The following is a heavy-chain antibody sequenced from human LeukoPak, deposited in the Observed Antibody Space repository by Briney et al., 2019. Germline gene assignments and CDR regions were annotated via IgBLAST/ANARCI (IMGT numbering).Heavy chain of an antibody. CDR1: GGSISSSSYY. V-gene: IGHV4-39*01. CDR3: ARLPSTRIFGPDYFDY. J-gene: IGHJ4*02. CDR2: IYYSGST. Sequence: PSETLSLTCTVSGGSISSSSYYWGWIRQPPGKGLEWIGSIYYSGSTYYNPSLKSRVTVSVDTSKNQFSLKLTSVTAAGTAMYYCARLPSTRIFGPDYFDYWGQGTLVTVSS. D-gene: IGHD3/OR15-3a*01.